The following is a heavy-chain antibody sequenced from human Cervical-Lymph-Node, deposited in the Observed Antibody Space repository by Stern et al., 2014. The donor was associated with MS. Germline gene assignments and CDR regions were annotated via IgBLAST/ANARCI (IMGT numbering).Heavy chain of an antibody. CDR2: IIPIFGTA. V-gene: IGHV1-69*01. J-gene: IGHJ6*02. CDR1: GGTFSSYA. Sequence: QVQLVQSGAEVKKPGSSVKVSCKASGGTFSSYAISWVRQAPGQGLEWMGGIIPIFGTANYAQKFQGGVTITADESTSTAYMELSSLRSEDTAVYYCARSAALALVTRYYYGMDVWGQGTTVTVSS. CDR3: ARSAALALVTRYYYGMDV. D-gene: IGHD5-18*01.